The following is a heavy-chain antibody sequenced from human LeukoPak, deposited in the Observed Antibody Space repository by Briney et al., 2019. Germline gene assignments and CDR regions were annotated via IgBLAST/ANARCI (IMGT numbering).Heavy chain of an antibody. CDR3: ARARGLGDAFDI. V-gene: IGHV4-59*01. D-gene: IGHD3-16*01. CDR1: GGSISSYY. J-gene: IGHJ3*02. CDR2: IYYSGST. Sequence: PETLSLTCTVSGGSISSYYWSWIRQPPGKGLEWIGYIYYSGSTNCNPSLKSRVTMSVDTSQNQFSLKLSSVTAADTAVYYCARARGLGDAFDIWGQGTMVTVSS.